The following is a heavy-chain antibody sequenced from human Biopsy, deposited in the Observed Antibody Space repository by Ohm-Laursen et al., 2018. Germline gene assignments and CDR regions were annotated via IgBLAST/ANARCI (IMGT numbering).Heavy chain of an antibody. Sequence: SLRSCAASGFTFDRYWMTWVRQAPGKGLEWVANINHYGGEKYFVDSVKGRFTISRDNAKNSLYLQMNSLRAEDTAVYYCASGPRGFRHWGRGTLVTVSS. CDR2: INHYGGEK. CDR3: ASGPRGFRH. D-gene: IGHD3/OR15-3a*01. J-gene: IGHJ4*02. CDR1: GFTFDRYW. V-gene: IGHV3-7*01.